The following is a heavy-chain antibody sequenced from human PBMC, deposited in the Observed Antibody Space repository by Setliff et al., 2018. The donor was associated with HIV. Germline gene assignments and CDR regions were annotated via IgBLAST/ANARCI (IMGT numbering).Heavy chain of an antibody. D-gene: IGHD3-9*01. CDR2: INTNTGNP. J-gene: IGHJ6*03. V-gene: IGHV7-4-1*02. CDR1: GYTFTSYA. CDR3: ASPLRYFGGAYYYYYMDV. Sequence: ASVKVSCKAFGYTFTSYAMNWVRQAPGQGLEWMGWINTNTGNPTYAQGFTGRFVFSLDTSVSTAYLQISSLKAEDTAVYYCASPLRYFGGAYYYYYMDVWGKGTTVTVSS.